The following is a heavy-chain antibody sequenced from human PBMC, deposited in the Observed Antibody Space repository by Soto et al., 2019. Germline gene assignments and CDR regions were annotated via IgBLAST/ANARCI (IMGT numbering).Heavy chain of an antibody. J-gene: IGHJ4*02. Sequence: SETLSLTCAVSGGSISSSNWWSWVRQPPGKGLEWIGEIYHSGSTNYNPSLKSRVTISVDKSKNQFSLKLSSVTAADTAVYYCARFGEMATKFFDYWGQGTLVTVS. CDR3: ARFGEMATKFFDY. CDR2: IYHSGST. V-gene: IGHV4-4*02. D-gene: IGHD3-10*01. CDR1: GGSISSSNW.